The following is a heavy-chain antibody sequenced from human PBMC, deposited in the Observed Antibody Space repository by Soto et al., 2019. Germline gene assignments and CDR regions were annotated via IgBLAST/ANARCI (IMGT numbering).Heavy chain of an antibody. Sequence: GGSLRLSCAASGFTFGNYWLYWVRQGPGKGPVWVSRVSGDGFDTQYEDSVRGRFSLSRDISDNTLHLQMNNLRVEDTAVYYCAREPRYCRGGSCSITGDAYDIWGQGTMVTVSS. V-gene: IGHV3-74*01. CDR3: AREPRYCRGGSCSITGDAYDI. CDR2: VSGDGFDT. D-gene: IGHD2-15*01. J-gene: IGHJ3*02. CDR1: GFTFGNYW.